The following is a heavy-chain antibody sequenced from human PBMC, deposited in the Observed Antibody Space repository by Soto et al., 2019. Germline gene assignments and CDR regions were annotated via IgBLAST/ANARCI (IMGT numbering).Heavy chain of an antibody. Sequence: EVQLVESGGGLVKPWGSLRLSCAASVFTFSSYSMNWVRQAPGKGLDWVSSISSSSSYIYYADSVKGRFTISRDNAKNSLYLQMNSLRAEDTAVYYCARDGQPTADDAFYIWGQGTMVTVSS. CDR2: ISSSSSYI. CDR3: ARDGQPTADDAFYI. V-gene: IGHV3-21*01. J-gene: IGHJ3*02. CDR1: VFTFSSYS.